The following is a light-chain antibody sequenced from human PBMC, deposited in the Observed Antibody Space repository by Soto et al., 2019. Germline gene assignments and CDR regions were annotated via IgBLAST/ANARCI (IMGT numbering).Light chain of an antibody. V-gene: IGKV3-20*01. J-gene: IGKJ4*01. Sequence: EIVLTQSPGTPSLSPGERATLSCRASQTVNSNYLAWYQQRPGQAPRLLISGASIRAPAIPNRFSGSGSGTDFTLTISRLEPEDFAVYYCQQYGTTPLTFGGGTKVDIK. CDR1: QTVNSNY. CDR2: GAS. CDR3: QQYGTTPLT.